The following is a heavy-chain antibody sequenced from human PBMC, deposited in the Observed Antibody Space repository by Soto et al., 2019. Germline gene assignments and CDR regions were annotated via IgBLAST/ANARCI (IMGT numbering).Heavy chain of an antibody. V-gene: IGHV1-2*02. J-gene: IGHJ6*02. CDR2: INPNSGGT. Sequence: ASVKFSCKASVYTFTGCYMHWVRQAPGQGLEWMGWINPNSGGTNYAQKFQGGVTMTRDTSISTAYMELSRLRSDDTAVYYCAILPTNDNPYYYYYGMDVWGQGTTVTVSS. CDR3: AILPTNDNPYYYYYGMDV. CDR1: VYTFTGCY. D-gene: IGHD1-1*01.